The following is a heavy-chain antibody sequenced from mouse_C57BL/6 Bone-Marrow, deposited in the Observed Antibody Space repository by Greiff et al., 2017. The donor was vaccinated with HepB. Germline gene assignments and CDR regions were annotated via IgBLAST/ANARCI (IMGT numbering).Heavy chain of an antibody. CDR1: GYTFTSYW. J-gene: IGHJ2*01. V-gene: IGHV1-69*01. CDR2: IDPSDSYT. Sequence: QVQLQQPGAELVMPGASVKLSCKASGYTFTSYWMHWVKQRPGQGLEWIGEIDPSDSYTNYNQKFKGKSTLTVDKSSSTAYMQLSSLTSEDSAVYYCANGGYYFRFDYWGQGTPPPASS. D-gene: IGHD2-3*01. CDR3: ANGGYYFRFDY.